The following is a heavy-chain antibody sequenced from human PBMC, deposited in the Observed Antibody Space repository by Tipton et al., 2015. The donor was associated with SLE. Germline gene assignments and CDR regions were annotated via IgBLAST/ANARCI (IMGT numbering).Heavy chain of an antibody. CDR3: ARDPITIFAVVIPTEFDY. D-gene: IGHD3-3*01. V-gene: IGHV4-39*07. J-gene: IGHJ4*02. Sequence: TLSLTCTVSGGSISSSSYYWGWIRQPPGKGLEWIGSIYYSGSTYYNPSLKSRVTISVDTSKNQFSLKLSSVTAADTAVYYCARDPITIFAVVIPTEFDYWGQGTLVTVSS. CDR1: GGSISSSSYY. CDR2: IYYSGST.